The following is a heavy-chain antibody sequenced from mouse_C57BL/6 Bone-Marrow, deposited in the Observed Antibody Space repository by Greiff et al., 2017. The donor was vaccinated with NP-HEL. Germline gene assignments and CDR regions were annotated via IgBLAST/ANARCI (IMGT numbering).Heavy chain of an antibody. CDR2: INPNYGTT. V-gene: IGHV1-39*01. Sequence: EVQLQQSGPELVKPGASVKISCKASGYSFTDYNMNWVKQSNGKSLEWIGVINPNYGTTSYNQKFKGKTTVTVDQSSSTAYMKLNRLTSADSEVDVCARKGIYYGNYFDYWGKGTTLTAAS. J-gene: IGHJ2*01. CDR1: GYSFTDYN. D-gene: IGHD2-1*01. CDR3: ARKGIYYGNYFDY.